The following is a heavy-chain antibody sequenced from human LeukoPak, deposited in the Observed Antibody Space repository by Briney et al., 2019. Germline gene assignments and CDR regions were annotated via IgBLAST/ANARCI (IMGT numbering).Heavy chain of an antibody. Sequence: GGSLRLSCAASGFTFSSYGMHWVRQAPGKGLGWVAFIRYDGSNKYYADSVKGRFTISRDNSKNTLYLQMNSLRAEDTAAYYCAKDATVTTGYYFDYWGQGTLVTVSS. CDR3: AKDATVTTGYYFDY. CDR2: IRYDGSNK. V-gene: IGHV3-30*02. D-gene: IGHD4-17*01. J-gene: IGHJ4*02. CDR1: GFTFSSYG.